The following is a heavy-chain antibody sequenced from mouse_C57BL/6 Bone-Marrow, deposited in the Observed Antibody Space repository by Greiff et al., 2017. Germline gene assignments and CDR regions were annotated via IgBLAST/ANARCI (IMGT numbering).Heavy chain of an antibody. CDR3: ARPRDLFLCAY. CDR1: GFTFTDYG. D-gene: IGHD1-1*01. V-gene: IGHV5-17*01. J-gene: IGHJ3*01. Sequence: EVKLVESGGGLVKPGESLKLSCAASGFTFTDYGMHWVRQAPEKGLEWVAYISSGSSTIYYADTVKGRFTISRDNAKNTLFLQLTSRRSEYTAMYYCARPRDLFLCAYWGQGTLVTVSA. CDR2: ISSGSSTI.